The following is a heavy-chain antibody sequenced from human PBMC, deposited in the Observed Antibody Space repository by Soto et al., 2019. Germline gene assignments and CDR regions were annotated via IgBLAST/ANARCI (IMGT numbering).Heavy chain of an antibody. CDR1: RHNFVTHW. CDR3: VSTVNGYFDY. Sequence: GESLTISCKGSRHNFVTHWIGWVRQMPGKGLEWMGIIYPGDSETKYSPSFQGQVTISADNSISTAYLQWSSLKASDTALYFCVSTVNGYFDYWGPGTRVTVAA. D-gene: IGHD4-17*01. V-gene: IGHV5-51*01. J-gene: IGHJ4*02. CDR2: IYPGDSET.